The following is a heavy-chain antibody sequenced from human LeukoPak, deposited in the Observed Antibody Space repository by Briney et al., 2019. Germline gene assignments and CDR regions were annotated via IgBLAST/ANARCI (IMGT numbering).Heavy chain of an antibody. J-gene: IGHJ4*02. CDR1: GFTFSSYS. Sequence: GGSLRLSCAASGFTFSSYSMNWVRQAPGKGLEWVSSISSSSSYIYYADSVKGRFTISRDNAKNSLYLQMNSLRAEDTAAYYCARARSGIVARLVDYWGQGTLVTVSS. D-gene: IGHD1-26*01. CDR2: ISSSSSYI. V-gene: IGHV3-21*01. CDR3: ARARSGIVARLVDY.